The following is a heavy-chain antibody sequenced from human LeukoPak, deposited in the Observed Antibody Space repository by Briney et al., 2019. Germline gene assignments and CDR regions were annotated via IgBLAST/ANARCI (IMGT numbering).Heavy chain of an antibody. Sequence: SETLSLTCTVSGGSISSYYWSWIRQPPGQGLEWIGYIYYSGSTNYNPSLKSRVTISVDTSKNQFSLKLSSVTAADTAVYYCARGDGYYDFWSGSIAWGQGTLVTVSS. CDR2: IYYSGST. CDR1: GGSISSYY. CDR3: ARGDGYYDFWSGSIA. J-gene: IGHJ5*02. V-gene: IGHV4-59*01. D-gene: IGHD3-3*01.